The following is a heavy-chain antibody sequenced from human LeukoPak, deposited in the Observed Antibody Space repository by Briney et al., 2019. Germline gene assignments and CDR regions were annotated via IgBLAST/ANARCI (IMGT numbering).Heavy chain of an antibody. CDR3: ARDYTSHYDSSGYYRY. V-gene: IGHV1-18*01. D-gene: IGHD3-22*01. CDR2: ISAYNGNT. Sequence: GASVKVSCKASGYTFTSYGISWVRQAPGQGLEWMGWISAYNGNTNYAQKLQGRVTMTTDTSTSTAYMELRSLRSDDTAVYYCARDYTSHYDSSGYYRYWGQGTLVTVSS. J-gene: IGHJ4*02. CDR1: GYTFTSYG.